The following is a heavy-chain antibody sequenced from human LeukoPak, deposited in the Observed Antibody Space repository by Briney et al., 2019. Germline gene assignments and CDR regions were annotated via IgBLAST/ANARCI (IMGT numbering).Heavy chain of an antibody. CDR3: ARDRGGGAVAGTGGAFDI. CDR1: GFTVSSNY. J-gene: IGHJ3*02. V-gene: IGHV3-53*01. CDR2: IYSGGST. D-gene: IGHD6-19*01. Sequence: PGGSLRLSCAASGFTVSSNYMSWVRQAPGKGLEWVSVIYSGGSTYYADSVKGRFTISRDNSKNTLYLQMNSLRAEDTAVYYCARDRGGGAVAGTGGAFDIWGQGTMVTVSS.